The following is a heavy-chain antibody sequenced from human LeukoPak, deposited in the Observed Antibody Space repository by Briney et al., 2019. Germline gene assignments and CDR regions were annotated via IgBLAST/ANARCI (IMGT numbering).Heavy chain of an antibody. CDR1: GGSISSYY. CDR3: AKTYSSWSVYYFDY. D-gene: IGHD6-13*01. J-gene: IGHJ4*02. Sequence: SETLSLTCTISGGSISSYYWSWIRQPPGKGLEWIGYIYYSGSPNYNPSLKSRVTISVDKSKNQFSLNLSSVTAADTAVYYCAKTYSSWSVYYFDYWGQGTLVTVSS. CDR2: IYYSGSP. V-gene: IGHV4-59*12.